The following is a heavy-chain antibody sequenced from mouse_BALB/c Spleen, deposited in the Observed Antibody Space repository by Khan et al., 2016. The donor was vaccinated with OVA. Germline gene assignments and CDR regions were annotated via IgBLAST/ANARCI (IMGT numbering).Heavy chain of an antibody. V-gene: IGHV14-3*02. CDR2: IDPPNDDS. D-gene: IGHD2-1*01. Sequence: EVQLQQSGAELVKPGASVKLSCSASGFNIKDTYIHWMKQRPEQGLEWIGRIDPPNDDSKYGPQFQAKATLTADPSTTTAYLQLRSLTSDDASVYYCANLYGNPFACWGQGTRVSGAA. CDR3: ANLYGNPFAC. J-gene: IGHJ3*01. CDR1: GFNIKDTY.